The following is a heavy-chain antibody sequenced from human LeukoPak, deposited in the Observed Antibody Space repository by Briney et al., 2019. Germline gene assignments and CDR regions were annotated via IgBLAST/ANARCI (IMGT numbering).Heavy chain of an antibody. J-gene: IGHJ4*02. CDR1: GGSFSGYY. V-gene: IGHV4-34*01. Sequence: SEILSLTCAVYGGSFSGYYWSWIRQPPGKGLEWIGEINHSGSTNYNPSLKSRVTISVDTSKNQFSLKLSSVTAADTAVYYCARGSGYLRGDYWGQGTLVTVSS. CDR2: INHSGST. CDR3: ARGSGYLRGDY. D-gene: IGHD3-10*01.